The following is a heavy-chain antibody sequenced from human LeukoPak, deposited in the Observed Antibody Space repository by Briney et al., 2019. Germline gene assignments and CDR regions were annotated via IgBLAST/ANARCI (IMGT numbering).Heavy chain of an antibody. D-gene: IGHD6-13*01. CDR1: GGSISSGDYY. V-gene: IGHV4-30-4*08. CDR3: ARDQVAAAVVDY. J-gene: IGHJ4*02. Sequence: SETLSLTCTVSGGSISSGDYYWSWIRQPPGKGLEWIGYIYYSGSTYYNPSLKSRVTISVDTSKNQFSLKLSSVTAADTAVYYCARDQVAAAVVDYWGQGTLVTVSS. CDR2: IYYSGST.